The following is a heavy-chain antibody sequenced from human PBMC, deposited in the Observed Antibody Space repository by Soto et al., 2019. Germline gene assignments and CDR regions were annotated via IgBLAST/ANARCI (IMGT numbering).Heavy chain of an antibody. J-gene: IGHJ4*02. V-gene: IGHV3-21*06. CDR1: GFTLTTYT. Sequence: EVHLVESGGGLVAPGGSLRLSCVASGFTLTTYTMNSVRQAPGTGLEWVSSINGRSNYKYYSDSVKGRFTISRDNTQNSLFLQMSRLGPEDTATYYCVREDGVVGVSSAFDSWGQGTLVTVSS. CDR3: VREDGVVGVSSAFDS. D-gene: IGHD1-26*01. CDR2: INGRSNYK.